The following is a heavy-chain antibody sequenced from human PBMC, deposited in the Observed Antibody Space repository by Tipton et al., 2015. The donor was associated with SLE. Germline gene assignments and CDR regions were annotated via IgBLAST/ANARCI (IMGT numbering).Heavy chain of an antibody. J-gene: IGHJ4*02. CDR1: GFTFRSHW. CDR2: IKQDGSEK. D-gene: IGHD2-2*03. CDR3: AKSSPRNGWYYFDS. Sequence: SLRLSCAGSGFTFRSHWMRWIRQAPGKGLEWVANIKQDGSEKYYADSVTGRFTISRDNAKNSLYLQMNSLRAEDTALYYCAKSSPRNGWYYFDSWGQGVLVTVSS. V-gene: IGHV3-7*03.